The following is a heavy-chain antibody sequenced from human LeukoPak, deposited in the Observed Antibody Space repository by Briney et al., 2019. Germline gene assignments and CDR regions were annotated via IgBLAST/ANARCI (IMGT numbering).Heavy chain of an antibody. CDR1: GYTFTNYY. V-gene: IGHV1-46*01. CDR3: ARIRDGYNDAYDI. J-gene: IGHJ3*02. D-gene: IGHD5-24*01. CDR2: INPGGDNT. Sequence: ASVRVSCKASGYTFTNYYIHWVRQAPGQGLEWMGLINPGGDNTDYAQNFQGRVTMTRDTSTSTVYMGLSSLRSEDTAVYYCARIRDGYNDAYDIWGQGTMVTVSS.